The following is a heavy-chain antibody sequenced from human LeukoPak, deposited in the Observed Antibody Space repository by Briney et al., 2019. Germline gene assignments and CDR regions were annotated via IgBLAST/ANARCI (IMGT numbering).Heavy chain of an antibody. D-gene: IGHD3-3*01. CDR1: GFTFSSYS. Sequence: GGSLRLSCAAPGFTFSSYSMNWVRQAPGKGLEWVASISSSSSYIYYADSVKGRFTISRDNAKNSLYLQMNSLRAEDTAVYYCARVGYDFGFSGAFDIWGQGTMVTVSS. J-gene: IGHJ3*02. CDR2: ISSSSSYI. CDR3: ARVGYDFGFSGAFDI. V-gene: IGHV3-21*01.